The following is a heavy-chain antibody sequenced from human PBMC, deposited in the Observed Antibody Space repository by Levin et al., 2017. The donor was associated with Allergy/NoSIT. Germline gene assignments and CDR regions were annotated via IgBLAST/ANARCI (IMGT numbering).Heavy chain of an antibody. CDR2: IYSNGNT. Sequence: PSQTLSLPCAVSCGSIESSYWSWIRQPAGKGLEWIGRIYSNGNTNYSPSLKSRITMSVDTSKNQFSLKLNSVTAADTAVYYCARDNVAERGIVLYNWGQGILVTVSS. V-gene: IGHV4-4*07. J-gene: IGHJ4*02. D-gene: IGHD2-15*01. CDR3: ARDNVAERGIVLYN. CDR1: CGSIESSY.